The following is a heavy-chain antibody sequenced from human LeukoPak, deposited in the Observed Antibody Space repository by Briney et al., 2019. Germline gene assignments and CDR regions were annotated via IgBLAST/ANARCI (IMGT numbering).Heavy chain of an antibody. CDR1: GFSFSTYT. CDR3: AKERQTGDYFTSGF. J-gene: IGHJ4*02. CDR2: INGRGDST. D-gene: IGHD5-12*01. V-gene: IGHV3-23*01. Sequence: HPGGSLRLSCAASGFSFSTYTMNWVRQAPGKGLEWVSAINGRGDSTFYADSVKGQFTISRDNSKSTVYLQMNSLGADDTAVYYCAKERQTGDYFTSGFWGQGTLVTVSS.